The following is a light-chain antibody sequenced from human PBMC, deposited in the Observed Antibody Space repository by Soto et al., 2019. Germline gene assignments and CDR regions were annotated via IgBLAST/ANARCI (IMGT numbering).Light chain of an antibody. J-gene: IGKJ4*02. CDR2: AVS. V-gene: IGKV1-5*01. Sequence: IQIAQSSTTLSASVGDRVTSTFRACQVVSSCSGWYQQKQGTVPNLLIFAVSILASGVPSRFSGSGSGTEFPLTISSLQSEDFAVYYCQQYKSWPCTFGRGTKVDIK. CDR3: QQYKSWPCT. CDR1: QVVSSC.